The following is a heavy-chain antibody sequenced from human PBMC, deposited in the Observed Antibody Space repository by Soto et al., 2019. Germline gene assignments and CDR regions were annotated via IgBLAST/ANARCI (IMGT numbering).Heavy chain of an antibody. CDR3: AKGSSSWYAGFFDL. J-gene: IGHJ4*02. D-gene: IGHD6-13*01. V-gene: IGHV3-23*01. CDR2: LSDSGGSI. CDR1: GFTFSRHA. Sequence: EVQLLESGGGLVQPGGSLRLSCTASGFTFSRHAMTWVRRAPGKGLEWVSGLSDSGGSIYDADSVKGRFTISRDNSMNTLYLQMNTLRAEDTAVYYCAKGSSSWYAGFFDLWGQGTLVTVSS.